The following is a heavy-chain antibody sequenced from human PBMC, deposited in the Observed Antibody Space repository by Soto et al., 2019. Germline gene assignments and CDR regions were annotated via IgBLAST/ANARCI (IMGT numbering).Heavy chain of an antibody. CDR2: ISSSSSYI. CDR1: GFTFSSYS. Sequence: GGSLRLSCAASGFTFSSYSMNWVRQAPGKGLEWVSSISSSSSYIYYADSVKGRFTISRDNAKNSLYLQMNSLRAEDTAVYYCARASDIVATRDYYYYGMDVWGQGTTVTSP. CDR3: ARASDIVATRDYYYYGMDV. V-gene: IGHV3-21*01. D-gene: IGHD5-12*01. J-gene: IGHJ6*02.